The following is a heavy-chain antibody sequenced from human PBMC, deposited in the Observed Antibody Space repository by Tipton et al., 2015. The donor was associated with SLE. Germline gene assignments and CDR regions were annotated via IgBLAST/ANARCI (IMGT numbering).Heavy chain of an antibody. V-gene: IGHV3-23*01. CDR3: AREYNKYDLIAAYDY. J-gene: IGHJ4*02. CDR1: GFTFSTYV. Sequence: SLRLSCAASGFTFSTYVMSWVRQAPGRGLEWVSTISGSGGNTYYADSVKGRFTISRDNSKNTLYLQMESLRAEDTAVYYCAREYNKYDLIAAYDYWGQGTLVTVSS. D-gene: IGHD3-16*01. CDR2: ISGSGGNT.